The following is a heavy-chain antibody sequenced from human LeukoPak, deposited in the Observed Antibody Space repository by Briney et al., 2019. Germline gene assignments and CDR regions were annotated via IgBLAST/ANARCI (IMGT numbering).Heavy chain of an antibody. CDR1: GYTFTSYG. V-gene: IGHV1-18*01. D-gene: IGHD3-10*01. CDR3: ARGRKWVMYYYGSGQDY. CDR2: ISAYNGNT. Sequence: ASVKVSCKASGYTFTSYGISWVRQAPGQGLEWMGWISAYNGNTNYAQKLQGRVTMTTDTSTSTAYMELRSLRSDDTAVYYCARGRKWVMYYYGSGQDYWGQGTLVTVSS. J-gene: IGHJ4*02.